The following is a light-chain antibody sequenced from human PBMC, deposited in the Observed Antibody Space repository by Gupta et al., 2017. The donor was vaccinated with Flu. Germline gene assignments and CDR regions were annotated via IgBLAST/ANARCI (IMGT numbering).Light chain of an antibody. Sequence: SGSNVGKNNVYWYQLVPGTAPKILIYLNTQRPSGVPDRFFGSKSGTSASLAISGLRSDDEADYYCAAWDDNRNGLVFGEGTKLTVL. J-gene: IGLJ3*02. CDR1: GSNVGKNN. V-gene: IGLV1-47*01. CDR2: LNT. CDR3: AAWDDNRNGLV.